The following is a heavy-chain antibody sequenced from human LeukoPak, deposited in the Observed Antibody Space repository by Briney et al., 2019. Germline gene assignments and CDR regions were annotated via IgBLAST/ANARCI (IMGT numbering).Heavy chain of an antibody. D-gene: IGHD1-26*01. CDR3: ARDWIAVGATSDY. J-gene: IGHJ4*02. CDR2: IKQDGSEK. CDR1: GFTFSSYW. V-gene: IGHV3-7*01. Sequence: GGSLRLSCAASGFTFSSYWVSWVRQAPGKGLEWVANIKQDGSEKYYVDSVKGRFTISRDNAKNSLHLQMNSLRAEDTAVYYCARDWIAVGATSDYWGQGTLVTVSS.